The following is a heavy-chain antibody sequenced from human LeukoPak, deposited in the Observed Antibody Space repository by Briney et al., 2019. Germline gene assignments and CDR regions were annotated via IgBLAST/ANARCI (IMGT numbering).Heavy chain of an antibody. J-gene: IGHJ4*02. D-gene: IGHD3-10*01. CDR3: AKDRSGSYYNVMDDY. CDR2: IRYDGSNK. CDR1: GFTFSSYG. Sequence: GGSLRLSCAASGFTFSSYGVHWVRQAPGKGLEWVAFIRYDGSNKYYADSVKGRFTISRDNSKNTLYLQMNSLRAEDTAVYYCAKDRSGSYYNVMDDYWGQGTLVTVSS. V-gene: IGHV3-30*02.